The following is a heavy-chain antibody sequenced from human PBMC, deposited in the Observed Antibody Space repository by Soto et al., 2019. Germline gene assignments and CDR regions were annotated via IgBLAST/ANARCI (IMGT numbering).Heavy chain of an antibody. CDR1: GYSFTGYS. CDR3: ARPRVAGRNWFDP. V-gene: IGHV1-18*04. J-gene: IGHJ5*02. CDR2: ISANNGDT. D-gene: IGHD6-19*01. Sequence: ASVKVSCKASGYSFTGYSMHWVRQAPGQGLEWMGWISANNGDTNYAQKLQGRVTMTTDTSTSTAYMELRSLRSDDTAVYYCARPRVAGRNWFDPWGQGTLVTVSS.